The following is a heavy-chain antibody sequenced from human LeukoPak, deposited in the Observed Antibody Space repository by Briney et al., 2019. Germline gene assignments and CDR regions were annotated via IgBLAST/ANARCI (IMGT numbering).Heavy chain of an antibody. V-gene: IGHV4-38-2*01. Sequence: SETLSLTCAVSGYAISSGYYWGWIRQPPGKGLEWIGSIYHSGSTYYNPSLKSRVTISVDTSKNQFSLKLSSVTAADTAVYYCARLVPLTVAGIFDYWGQGTLVTVSS. J-gene: IGHJ4*02. CDR3: ARLVPLTVAGIFDY. CDR1: GYAISSGYY. CDR2: IYHSGST. D-gene: IGHD6-19*01.